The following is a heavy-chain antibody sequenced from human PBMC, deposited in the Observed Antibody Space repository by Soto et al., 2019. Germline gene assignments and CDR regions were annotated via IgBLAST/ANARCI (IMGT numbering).Heavy chain of an antibody. CDR2: ISGSGGST. Sequence: EVQLLESGGGLVQPGGSLRLSCAASGFTFSSYAMSWVRQAPGKGLEWVSAISGSGGSTYYADSVQGQFTITRDNCKNPLYLQMNIMQDEETAVYYCSKGGDYGSGLCDPWGQGTLVTFYS. CDR1: GFTFSSYA. CDR3: SKGGDYGSGLCDP. D-gene: IGHD3-10*01. V-gene: IGHV3-23*01. J-gene: IGHJ5*02.